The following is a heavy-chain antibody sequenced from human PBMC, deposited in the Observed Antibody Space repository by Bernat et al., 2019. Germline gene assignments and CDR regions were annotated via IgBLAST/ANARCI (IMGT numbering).Heavy chain of an antibody. CDR1: GGSISSSSYY. D-gene: IGHD3-9*01. V-gene: IGHV4-39*01. CDR2: IYYSGST. Sequence: QLQLQESGPGLVKPSETLSLTCTVSGGSISSSSYYWGWIRQPPGKGLEWIGSIYYSGSTYYNPSLKSRVTISVDTSKNQFSLKLSSVTAADTAVYYCARSSRYFGWLFPCDYWGQGTLVTVSS. CDR3: ARSSRYFGWLFPCDY. J-gene: IGHJ4*02.